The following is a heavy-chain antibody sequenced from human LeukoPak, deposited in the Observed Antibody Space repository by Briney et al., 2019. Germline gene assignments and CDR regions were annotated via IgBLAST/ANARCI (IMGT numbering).Heavy chain of an antibody. CDR3: ARDETGVGSGGIDF. Sequence: GGSLRLSCATSGFIFSSYSMNWVRQAPGKGLVWVAYISSGGSTIYYADSVRGRFTISRDSARNSLYLQMDSLRDEDAAVYYCARDETGVGSGGIDFWGQGTLVTVSS. V-gene: IGHV3-48*02. D-gene: IGHD2-8*02. CDR1: GFIFSSYS. CDR2: ISSGGSTI. J-gene: IGHJ4*02.